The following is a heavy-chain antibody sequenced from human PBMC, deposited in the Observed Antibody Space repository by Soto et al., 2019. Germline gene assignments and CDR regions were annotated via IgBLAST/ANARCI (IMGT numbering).Heavy chain of an antibody. Sequence: ASGPTLVNPTQTLTLTCTFSAFSLSTGGVGVGWIRQPPGKALEWLALIYWDDDKRYSPSLRSRLTITKDTSKNQVVLTMTNMDPVDTATYYCAHLTYYYDSSGYYSRAEYFQHWGQGTLVTVSS. J-gene: IGHJ1*01. CDR2: IYWDDDK. CDR3: AHLTYYYDSSGYYSRAEYFQH. D-gene: IGHD3-22*01. CDR1: AFSLSTGGVG. V-gene: IGHV2-5*02.